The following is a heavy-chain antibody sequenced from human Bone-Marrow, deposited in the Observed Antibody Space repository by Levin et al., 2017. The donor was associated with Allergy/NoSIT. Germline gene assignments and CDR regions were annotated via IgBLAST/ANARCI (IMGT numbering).Heavy chain of an antibody. J-gene: IGHJ4*02. V-gene: IGHV3-23*01. CDR3: AKYSLSNTPTGVFDY. CDR2: IGPGSSDI. D-gene: IGHD2-15*01. CDR1: GFTFSSYA. Sequence: GGSLRLSCAASGFTFSSYAMTWVRQTPGKGLEWISVIGPGSSDIHYADSVEGRFTISRDNSRNTLYLQMNSLRAEDTAMYYCAKYSLSNTPTGVFDYWGQGTLVTVSS.